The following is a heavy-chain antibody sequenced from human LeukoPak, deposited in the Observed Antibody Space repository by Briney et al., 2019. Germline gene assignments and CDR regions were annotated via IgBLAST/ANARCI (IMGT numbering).Heavy chain of an antibody. CDR3: AEDGYCSGGSCYSGGTSPIDY. CDR2: ISSSGSTI. V-gene: IGHV3-11*04. D-gene: IGHD2-15*01. J-gene: IGHJ4*02. Sequence: TGGSLRLSCAASGFTFSDYYMSWIRQAPGKGLEWVSYISSSGSTIDYADSVKGRFTISRDNAKNSLYLQMNSLRAEDTAVYYCAEDGYCSGGSCYSGGTSPIDYWGQGTLVTVSS. CDR1: GFTFSDYY.